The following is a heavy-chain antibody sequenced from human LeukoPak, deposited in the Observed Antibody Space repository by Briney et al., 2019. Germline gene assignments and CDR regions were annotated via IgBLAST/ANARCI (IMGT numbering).Heavy chain of an antibody. CDR2: ISATGGPT. V-gene: IGHV3-23*01. D-gene: IGHD2-15*01. J-gene: IGHJ6*03. CDR3: AKNGDRGAYCSGGSCYPYYYYYIDV. Sequence: GGTLRLSCAASGFTFSSYGMSWVRQAPGKGLEWVSAISATGGPTYYADSVKGRFTISRDNSKNTLYLQMNSLRAEDTAIYYCAKNGDRGAYCSGGSCYPYYYYYIDVWGKGTTVTISS. CDR1: GFTFSSYG.